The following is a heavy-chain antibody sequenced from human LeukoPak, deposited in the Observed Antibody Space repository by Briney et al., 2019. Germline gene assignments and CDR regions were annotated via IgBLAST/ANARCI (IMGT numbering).Heavy chain of an antibody. CDR2: XXSKTDGGTT. J-gene: IGHJ4*02. V-gene: IGHV3-15*01. CDR1: GFTFSNAW. CDR3: TTENLIAAGYYFDY. D-gene: IGHD6-13*01. Sequence: GGSLRLSCAASGFTFSNAWMSWVRQAPGKGLXWXXXXXSKTDGGTTDYAAPVKGRFTISRDDSKNTLYLQMNSLKTEDTAVYYCTTENLIAAGYYFDYWGQGTLVTVSS.